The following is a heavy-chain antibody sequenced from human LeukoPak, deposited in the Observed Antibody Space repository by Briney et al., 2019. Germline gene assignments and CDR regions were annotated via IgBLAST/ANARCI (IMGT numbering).Heavy chain of an antibody. V-gene: IGHV3-9*01. CDR3: AKDKAPLYSGYDWDLDF. D-gene: IGHD5-12*01. J-gene: IGHJ4*02. CDR2: ISWNSASI. Sequence: GGSLRLSCAASGFTFHQYAIHWVRQSAGKRLEWGSGISWNSASIGYADSVKGRFTISRDNAKNSVYLQMNSLRAEDTALYYCAKDKAPLYSGYDWDLDFWGQGTLVTVSS. CDR1: GFTFHQYA.